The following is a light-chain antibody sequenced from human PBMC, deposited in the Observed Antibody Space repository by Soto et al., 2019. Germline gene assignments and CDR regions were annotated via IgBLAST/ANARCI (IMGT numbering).Light chain of an antibody. J-gene: IGKJ1*01. Sequence: DIQMTQSPSSLSASVGDRVTITCRASQTLKSYLNWYQHKPGKAPNLLIHDATTLHTGVPSRFSGSGSGTHFTLTISSLQPEDFATYYCQQSFVTPRTFGQGTKVDIK. V-gene: IGKV1-39*01. CDR1: QTLKSY. CDR2: DAT. CDR3: QQSFVTPRT.